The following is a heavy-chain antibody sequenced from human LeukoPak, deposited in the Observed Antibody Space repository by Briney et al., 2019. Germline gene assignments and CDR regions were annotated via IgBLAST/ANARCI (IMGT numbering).Heavy chain of an antibody. CDR1: GGSISSSSYY. Sequence: SGTLSLTCTVSGGSISSSSYYWGWIRQPPGKGLEWIGSIYYSGSTYYNPSLKSRVTISVDTSKNQFSLKLSSVTAADTAVYYCAGTYYDFWRDWGQGTLVTVSS. J-gene: IGHJ4*02. CDR2: IYYSGST. V-gene: IGHV4-39*07. D-gene: IGHD3-3*01. CDR3: AGTYYDFWRD.